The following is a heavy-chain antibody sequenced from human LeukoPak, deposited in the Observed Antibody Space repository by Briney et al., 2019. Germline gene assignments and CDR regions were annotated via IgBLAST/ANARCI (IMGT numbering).Heavy chain of an antibody. D-gene: IGHD3-3*01. CDR2: ISSSSSYI. CDR1: GSTFSSYS. CDR3: ASSSGYYDFWSGYYPSYYYMDV. V-gene: IGHV3-21*01. Sequence: KTGGSLRLSCAAFGSTFSSYSMNWVRQAPGKGLEWVSSISSSSSYIYYADSVKGRFTISRDNAKKSLYLQMNSLRAEDTAVYYCASSSGYYDFWSGYYPSYYYMDVWGKGTTVTVSS. J-gene: IGHJ6*03.